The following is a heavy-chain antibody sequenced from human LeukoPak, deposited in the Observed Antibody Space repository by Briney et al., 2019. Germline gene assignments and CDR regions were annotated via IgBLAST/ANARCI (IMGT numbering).Heavy chain of an antibody. CDR3: ARAGRIYIAAAQSVDY. J-gene: IGHJ4*02. CDR2: INPSGGST. CDR1: GHTFTSYY. V-gene: IGHV1-46*01. D-gene: IGHD6-13*01. Sequence: ASVKVSCKASGHTFTSYYMHWVRQAPGQGLEWMGIINPSGGSTSYAQKFQGRVTMTRDTSTSTVYMELSSLRSEDTAVYYCARAGRIYIAAAQSVDYWGQGTLVTVSS.